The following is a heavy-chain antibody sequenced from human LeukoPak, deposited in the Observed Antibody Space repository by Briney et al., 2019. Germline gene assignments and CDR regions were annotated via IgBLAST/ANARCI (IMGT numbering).Heavy chain of an antibody. Sequence: PSETLSLNCTVSGGSISSGSYYWSWIRQPAGKGLEWIGRIYTSGSTNYNPSLKSRVTISVDTSKNQFSLKLSSVTAADTAVYYCARAGVGYYDSSGYYRTHDAFDIWGQGTMVTVSS. V-gene: IGHV4-61*02. CDR2: IYTSGST. CDR1: GGSISSGSYY. D-gene: IGHD3-22*01. J-gene: IGHJ3*02. CDR3: ARAGVGYYDSSGYYRTHDAFDI.